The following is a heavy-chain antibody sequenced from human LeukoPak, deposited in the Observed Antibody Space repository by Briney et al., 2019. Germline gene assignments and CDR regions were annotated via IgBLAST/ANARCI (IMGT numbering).Heavy chain of an antibody. CDR3: ARASRFGGQLGFDY. D-gene: IGHD3-16*01. CDR2: IYTSGST. CDR1: GGSISSGSYY. J-gene: IGHJ4*02. V-gene: IGHV4-61*02. Sequence: SETLSLTCTVSGGSISSGSYYWSWIRQPAGKGLEWIGRIYTSGSTNYNPSLKSRVTISVDTSKNQFSLKLSSVTAADTAVYYCARASRFGGQLGFDYWGQGTLVTVSS.